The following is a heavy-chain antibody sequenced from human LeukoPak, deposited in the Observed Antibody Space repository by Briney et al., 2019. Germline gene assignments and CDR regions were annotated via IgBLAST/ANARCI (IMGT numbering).Heavy chain of an antibody. CDR3: ARGNWNYNWFDP. J-gene: IGHJ5*02. Sequence: SETLSLTCTVSGGSISSSDYYWGWIRQPPGKGLEWIASIYYSGSTYYNPSLKSRVTISKNTSKNQFSLKLNSVTAADTAVYYCARGNWNYNWFDPWGQGTLVTVSS. D-gene: IGHD1-7*01. CDR2: IYYSGST. CDR1: GGSISSSDYY. V-gene: IGHV4-39*01.